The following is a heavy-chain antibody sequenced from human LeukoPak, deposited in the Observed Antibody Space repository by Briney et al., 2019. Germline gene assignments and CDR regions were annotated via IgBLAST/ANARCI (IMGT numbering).Heavy chain of an antibody. V-gene: IGHV4-39*07. D-gene: IGHD6-13*01. J-gene: IGHJ4*02. CDR3: ARLTGIAAAGLDY. Sequence: SETLSLTCTVSGGSISSSSYYWGWIRQPPGKGLEWIGSIYYSGSTYYNPSLKSRVTISVDTSKNQFSLKLSSVTAADTAVYYCARLTGIAAAGLDYWGQGTLVTVSS. CDR2: IYYSGST. CDR1: GGSISSSSYY.